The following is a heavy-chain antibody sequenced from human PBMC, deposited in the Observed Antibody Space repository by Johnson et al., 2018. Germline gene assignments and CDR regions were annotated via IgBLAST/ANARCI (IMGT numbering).Heavy chain of an antibody. CDR2: ISGHAMNT. J-gene: IGHJ5*02. CDR1: GFTFRSSA. D-gene: IGHD6-19*01. CDR3: AKISAVSDTRALDP. Sequence: VQLVESGGGLVQPGESLRLSCAASGFTFRSSAMSWVREAQGKGLEWVSSISGHAMNTYFEDSLKGRFTMSRNNSKNTLYLQMHSLRVEDTAKYYCAKISAVSDTRALDPWGQGTLVTVSS. V-gene: IGHV3-23*04.